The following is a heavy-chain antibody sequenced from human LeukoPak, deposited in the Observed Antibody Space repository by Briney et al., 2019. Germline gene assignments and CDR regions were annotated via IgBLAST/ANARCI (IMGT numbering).Heavy chain of an antibody. D-gene: IGHD1-1*01. CDR3: ARGTAVPGFDY. CDR2: ITSSSSYI. V-gene: IGHV3-21*01. Sequence: GASLRLSCAGSGFTFSSYSMNWVRPAAGKVLAWVSSITSSSSYIYYADSVKGRFTISRDNAKNSLYLQMNSLRAEDTAVYYCARGTAVPGFDYLGQGTLLTVSS. CDR1: GFTFSSYS. J-gene: IGHJ4*02.